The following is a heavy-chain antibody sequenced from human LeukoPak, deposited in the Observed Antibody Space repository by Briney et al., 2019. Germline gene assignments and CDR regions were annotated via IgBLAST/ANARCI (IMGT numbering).Heavy chain of an antibody. CDR3: ARESYYYDSSGYYVPGVCDY. J-gene: IGHJ4*02. V-gene: IGHV1-2*02. D-gene: IGHD3-22*01. CDR1: GCTFTGYY. CDR2: INPNSGGT. Sequence: GASVKVPCKASGCTFTGYYMHWVRQAPGQGLEWMGWINPNSGGTNYAQKFQGRVTMTRDTSISTAYMELSRLRSDDTAVYYCARESYYYDSSGYYVPGVCDYWGQGTLVTVSS.